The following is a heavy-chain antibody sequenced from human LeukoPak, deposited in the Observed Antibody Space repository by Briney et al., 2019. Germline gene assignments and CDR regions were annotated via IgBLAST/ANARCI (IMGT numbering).Heavy chain of an antibody. CDR2: IYSGGST. CDR1: GFTVSRNY. CDR3: ARDRGFGEFYFDY. V-gene: IGHV3-53*01. J-gene: IGHJ4*02. D-gene: IGHD3-10*01. Sequence: GGSLRLSCAASGFTVSRNYMSWVRQAPGKGLEWVSVIYSGGSTYYADSVKGRFTISRDNSKNTLYLQMNSLRAEDTAVYYCARDRGFGEFYFDYWGQGTLVTVSS.